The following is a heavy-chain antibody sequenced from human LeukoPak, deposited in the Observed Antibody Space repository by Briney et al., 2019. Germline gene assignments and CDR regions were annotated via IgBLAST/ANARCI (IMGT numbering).Heavy chain of an antibody. V-gene: IGHV3-30*18. CDR2: ISHDGSNK. Sequence: GGSLRLSCAASGFTFSSYGMPWVRQAPGKGLEWVAVISHDGSNKYYADSVKGRFTISRDNSKNTLYLQMNSLRAEDTAVYYCAKVHDSSGYYSDNEYFQHWGQGTLVTVSS. CDR1: GFTFSSYG. CDR3: AKVHDSSGYYSDNEYFQH. D-gene: IGHD3-22*01. J-gene: IGHJ1*01.